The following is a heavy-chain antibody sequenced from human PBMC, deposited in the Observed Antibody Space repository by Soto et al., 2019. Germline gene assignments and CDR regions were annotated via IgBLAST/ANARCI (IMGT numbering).Heavy chain of an antibody. D-gene: IGHD6-19*01. CDR3: ARDLGGWPDY. Sequence: QVQLVQSGAEVKKPGASVKVSCKASGYTFTSYAMHWVRQAPGQRLEWMGWINARNGNTKYSQKFQGRVTITRDTSASTAYMELSSLRSEDTAVYYCARDLGGWPDYWGQGTLVTVSS. V-gene: IGHV1-3*01. CDR2: INARNGNT. J-gene: IGHJ4*02. CDR1: GYTFTSYA.